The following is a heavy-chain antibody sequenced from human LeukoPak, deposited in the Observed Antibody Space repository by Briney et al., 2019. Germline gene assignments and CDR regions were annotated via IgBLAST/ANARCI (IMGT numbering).Heavy chain of an antibody. V-gene: IGHV3-23*01. CDR2: ISYSGANS. J-gene: IGHJ3*01. Sequence: GGSLRLSCAASGFTFSGSAMSWVRQAPGEGLEWVSLISYSGANSYYTDSVRGRFTISRDNSKDTLFLQMNSLRAEDTAIYYCARDLSVAGFDFWGQGTMVTVSS. CDR3: ARDLSVAGFDF. CDR1: GFTFSGSA. D-gene: IGHD6-19*01.